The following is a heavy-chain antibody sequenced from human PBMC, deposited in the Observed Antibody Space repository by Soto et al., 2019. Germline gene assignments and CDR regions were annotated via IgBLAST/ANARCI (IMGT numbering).Heavy chain of an antibody. CDR2: MNPGSGDT. CDR3: ARMATFVSLNWFDP. V-gene: IGHV1-8*01. Sequence: QVKLVQSGAEVRGPGASVKVSCTASGYSFTNNDVSWVRQATGQGLEWMGWMNPGSGDTGYAQKFQGRVTMTRVIAIATAYMELSSQRSDGTAIDYCARMATFVSLNWFDPGGQGTLVTVSS. CDR1: GYSFTNND. D-gene: IGHD3-16*01. J-gene: IGHJ5*02.